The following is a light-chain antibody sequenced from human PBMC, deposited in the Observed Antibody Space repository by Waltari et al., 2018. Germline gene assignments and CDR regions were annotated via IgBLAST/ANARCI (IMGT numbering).Light chain of an antibody. J-gene: IGLJ3*02. V-gene: IGLV2-14*03. CDR2: DVL. CDR3: SSYTDSFTVV. CDR1: SSDIVGHSS. Sequence: QSALSQPASASGSPGQSITISCTGTSSDIVGHSSVSWYQPHPGKAPNLMIYDVLNRPSGVSYRFSGSKSANTASLTISGLQAEDEADYYCSSYTDSFTVVFGGGTRLTVL.